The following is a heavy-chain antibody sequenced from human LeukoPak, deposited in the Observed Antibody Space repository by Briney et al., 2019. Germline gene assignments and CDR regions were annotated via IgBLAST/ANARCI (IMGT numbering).Heavy chain of an antibody. CDR2: ISSSGSTI. CDR3: AELGITMIGGV. V-gene: IGHV3-48*04. Sequence: PGGSLRLSCAASGFTFSSFSMNWVRQAPGKGLGWVSYISSSGSTIYYAASVKGRFTISRDNAKNSLYLQMNSLRAEDTAVYYCAELGITMIGGVWGKGTTVTISS. CDR1: GFTFSSFS. J-gene: IGHJ6*04. D-gene: IGHD3-10*02.